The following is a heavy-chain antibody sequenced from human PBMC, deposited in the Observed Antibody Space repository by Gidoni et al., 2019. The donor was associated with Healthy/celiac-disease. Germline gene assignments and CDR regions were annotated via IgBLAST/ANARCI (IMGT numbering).Heavy chain of an antibody. CDR2: IIPIFGTA. J-gene: IGHJ6*02. CDR3: RVRKGSGGYYYYYYGMDV. Sequence: QVQLVQSGAEVKKPGSSVKVSCKASGGTFSSYDISWVRQAPGQGHGWMGGIIPIFGTANYAEKFQGRVTITADKSTSTAYMELSSLRSEDAAVYYYRVRKGSGGYYYYYYGMDVWGQGTTVTVSS. CDR1: GGTFSSYD. V-gene: IGHV1-69*06. D-gene: IGHD3-10*01.